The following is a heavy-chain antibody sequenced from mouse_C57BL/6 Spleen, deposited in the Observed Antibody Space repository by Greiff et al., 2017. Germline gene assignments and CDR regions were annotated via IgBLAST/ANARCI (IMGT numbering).Heavy chain of an antibody. Sequence: EVKLMESGGGLVKPGGSLKLSCAASGFTFSSYAMSWVRQTPEKRLEWVATISDGGSYTYYPDNVKGRFTISRDNAKNNLYLQMSHLKSEDTAMYYCARGGYYYGSRVWYFDVWGTGTTVTVSS. J-gene: IGHJ1*03. CDR3: ARGGYYYGSRVWYFDV. CDR1: GFTFSSYA. D-gene: IGHD1-1*01. CDR2: ISDGGSYT. V-gene: IGHV5-4*03.